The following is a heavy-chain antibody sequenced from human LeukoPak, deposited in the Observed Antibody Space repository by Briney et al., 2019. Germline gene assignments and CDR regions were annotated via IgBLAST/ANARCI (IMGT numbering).Heavy chain of an antibody. CDR2: ISTYNGNT. J-gene: IGHJ4*02. D-gene: IGHD4-17*01. CDR1: GYTFTTYG. CDR3: ARTSRTTVTAGNFDY. V-gene: IGHV1-18*01. Sequence: ASVKVSCKASGYTFTTYGFSWVRQAPGHGLEWMGWISTYNGNTNYARKFQGRVTVTTDTSTSTAYMELRSLRSDDTAVYYCARTSRTTVTAGNFDYWGQGTLVTVSS.